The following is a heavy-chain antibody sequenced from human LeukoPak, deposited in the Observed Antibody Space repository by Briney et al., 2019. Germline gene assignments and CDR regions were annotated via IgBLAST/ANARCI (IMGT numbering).Heavy chain of an antibody. CDR2: IYYSGST. CDR3: ARRRSLGFDP. J-gene: IGHJ5*02. CDR1: GGSISSYY. V-gene: IGHV4-59*01. Sequence: SETLSLTCTVSGGSISSYYWSWIRQPPGKGLEWIGYIYYSGSTNCNPSLKSRVTISVDTSKNQFSLKLSSVTAADTAVYYCARRRSLGFDPWGQGTLVTVSS.